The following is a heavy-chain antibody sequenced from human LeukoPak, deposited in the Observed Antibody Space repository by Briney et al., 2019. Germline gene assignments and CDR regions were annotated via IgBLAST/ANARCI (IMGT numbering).Heavy chain of an antibody. J-gene: IGHJ6*02. D-gene: IGHD6-19*01. CDR1: GFTVSSNY. CDR3: ARETPGIAVAGRLWDYYYYGMDV. V-gene: IGHV3-53*05. CDR2: IYSGGSI. Sequence: PGGSLRLSCAALGFTVSSNYMSWVRQAPGKGLEWVSVIYSGGSIYYADSVKGRFTISRDISKNTLYLQMNSLRAEDTAVYYCARETPGIAVAGRLWDYYYYGMDVWGQGTTVTVSS.